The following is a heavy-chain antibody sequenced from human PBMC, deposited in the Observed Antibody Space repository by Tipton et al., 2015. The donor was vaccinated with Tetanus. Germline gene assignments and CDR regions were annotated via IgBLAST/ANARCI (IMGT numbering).Heavy chain of an antibody. J-gene: IGHJ4*02. CDR2: ISDSGGTT. Sequence: LSLTCTVSGGSINSFNYYWGWVRQAPGKGLEWVSSISDSGGTTYYAGSVKGRFTLSRDNSKNTLFLHMDPLRAEDTAVYYCAKEVDVSSGWRNFDYWGQGTLVTVSS. V-gene: IGHV3-23*01. CDR1: GGSINSFNYY. D-gene: IGHD3-22*01. CDR3: AKEVDVSSGWRNFDY.